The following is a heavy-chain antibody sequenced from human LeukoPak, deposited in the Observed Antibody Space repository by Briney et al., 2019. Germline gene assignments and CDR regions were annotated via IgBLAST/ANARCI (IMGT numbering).Heavy chain of an antibody. V-gene: IGHV3-9*01. J-gene: IGHJ4*02. D-gene: IGHD6-19*01. CDR2: ISWNSGSI. Sequence: PGGSLRLPCAASGFTFDDYAMHWVRQAPGKGLEWVSGISWNSGSIGYADSVKGRFTISRDNAKNSLYLQMNSLRAEDTALYYCAKSPAVAGTGYFDYWGQGTLVTVSS. CDR3: AKSPAVAGTGYFDY. CDR1: GFTFDDYA.